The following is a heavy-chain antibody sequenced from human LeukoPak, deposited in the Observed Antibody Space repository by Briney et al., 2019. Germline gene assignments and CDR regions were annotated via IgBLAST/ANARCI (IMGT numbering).Heavy chain of an antibody. Sequence: ASVKVSCKASGYTFTSYDINWVRQATGQGLEWMGWMNPNSGNTGYARKFQGRVTMTRNTSISTAYMELSSLRSEDTAVYYCARVEYSSGWPLDYWGQGTLVTVSS. V-gene: IGHV1-8*01. CDR3: ARVEYSSGWPLDY. CDR1: GYTFTSYD. D-gene: IGHD6-19*01. CDR2: MNPNSGNT. J-gene: IGHJ4*02.